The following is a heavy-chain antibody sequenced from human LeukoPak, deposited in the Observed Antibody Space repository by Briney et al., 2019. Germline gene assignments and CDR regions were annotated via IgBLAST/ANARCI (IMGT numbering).Heavy chain of an antibody. CDR1: GFTFSTYG. CDR2: IGGTGGGT. D-gene: IGHD7-27*01. CDR3: GRDLAWGAFDY. Sequence: GGTLRLSCAASGFTFSTYGMSWVRQAPGKGLEWVSAIGGTGGGTYYADSVKGRFTISRDDSKNTLSLQMNSLRVEDTAVYYCGRDLAWGAFDYWGQGTLVTVSS. V-gene: IGHV3-23*01. J-gene: IGHJ4*02.